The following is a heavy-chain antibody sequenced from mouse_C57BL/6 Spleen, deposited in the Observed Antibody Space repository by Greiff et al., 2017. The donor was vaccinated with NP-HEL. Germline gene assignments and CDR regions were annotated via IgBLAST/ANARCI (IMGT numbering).Heavy chain of an antibody. CDR1: GYTFTSYW. J-gene: IGHJ2*01. D-gene: IGHD1-1*01. CDR3: ARWGYYYGSSPYYFDY. CDR2: IDPSDSYT. V-gene: IGHV1-69*01. Sequence: VQLQQSGAELVMPGASVKLSCKASGYTFTSYWMHWVKQRPGQGLEWIGEIDPSDSYTNYNRKFKGKSTLTVDKSSSTAYMQLSSLTSEDSAVYYCARWGYYYGSSPYYFDYWGQGTTLTVSS.